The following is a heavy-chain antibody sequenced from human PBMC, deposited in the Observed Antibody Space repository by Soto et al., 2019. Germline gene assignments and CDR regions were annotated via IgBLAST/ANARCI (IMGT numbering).Heavy chain of an antibody. J-gene: IGHJ5*02. CDR2: INHSGST. D-gene: IGHD3-10*01. CDR1: GGSFSGYY. Sequence: SETLSLTCAVYGGSFSGYYWSWIRQPPGKGLEWIGEINHSGSTNYNPSLKSRVTISVDTSKNQFSLKLSSVTAADTAVYYCAPYIGEGRGGWFDPWGQGTLVTVSS. V-gene: IGHV4-34*01. CDR3: APYIGEGRGGWFDP.